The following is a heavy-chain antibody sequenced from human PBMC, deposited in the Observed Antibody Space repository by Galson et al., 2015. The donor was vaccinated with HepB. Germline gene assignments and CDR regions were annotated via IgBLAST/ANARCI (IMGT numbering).Heavy chain of an antibody. CDR3: ARISDNYAPDAFDI. CDR1: RYNFTSYW. Sequence: QSGAEVKKPGESLRISCQGSRYNFTSYWITWVRQMPGKGLEWMGRIDPSDSYTNYSPSFQGHVTISTDKSIRAAYLQWSSLKASDTAIYYCARISDNYAPDAFDIWGQGTVVTVSS. V-gene: IGHV5-10-1*01. J-gene: IGHJ3*02. CDR2: IDPSDSYT. D-gene: IGHD2-2*01.